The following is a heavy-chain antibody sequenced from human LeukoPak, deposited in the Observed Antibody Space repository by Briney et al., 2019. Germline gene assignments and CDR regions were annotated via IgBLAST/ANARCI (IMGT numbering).Heavy chain of an antibody. CDR3: AKRRGYCSSTSCSNYGMDV. Sequence: SETLSLTCAVYGGSFSGYYWSWLRQPPGQGREWCGEINHSGSTNYNPSLKSRVTISVDTSKNQFSLKLSSVTAADTAVYYCAKRRGYCSSTSCSNYGMDVWGQGTTVTVSS. V-gene: IGHV4-34*01. J-gene: IGHJ6*02. CDR2: INHSGST. CDR1: GGSFSGYY. D-gene: IGHD2-2*03.